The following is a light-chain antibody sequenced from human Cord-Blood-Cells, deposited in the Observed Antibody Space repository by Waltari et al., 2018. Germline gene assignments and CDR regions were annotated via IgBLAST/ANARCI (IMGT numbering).Light chain of an antibody. CDR3: QQSYSTPLT. V-gene: IGKV1-39*01. CDR2: AAS. J-gene: IGKJ4*01. Sequence: DIQMTQTQSSLSASVGDRDTITCRASQSISSYLNWYQQKQGKAPKLLIYAASSSQSGVPSRFSGSGSGTDFTLTISSLQPEDFATYYCQQSYSTPLTFGGGTKVEIK. CDR1: QSISSY.